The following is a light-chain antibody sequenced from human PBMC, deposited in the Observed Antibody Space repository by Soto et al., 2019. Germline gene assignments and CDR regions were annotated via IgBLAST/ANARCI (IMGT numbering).Light chain of an antibody. Sequence: QSALTQPPSVSGSPGQSITLSCTRTSSDVGGYNYVSWCQQHPGKAPKLMIYDVSNRPSGVSNRFSGSKSGNTASLTISGLQAEDEADYYCSSYTSSSTLYVFGTGTKVT. J-gene: IGLJ1*01. V-gene: IGLV2-14*01. CDR1: SSDVGGYNY. CDR3: SSYTSSSTLYV. CDR2: DVS.